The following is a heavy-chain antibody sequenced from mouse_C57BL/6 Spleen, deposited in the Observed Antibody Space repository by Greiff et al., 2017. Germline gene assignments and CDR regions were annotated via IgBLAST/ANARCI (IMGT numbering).Heavy chain of an antibody. CDR3: ARWDDYLYYAMDY. D-gene: IGHD2-4*01. V-gene: IGHV1-39*01. CDR2: INPNYGTT. CDR1: GYSFTDYN. J-gene: IGHJ4*01. Sequence: VQLKESGPELVKPGASVKISCKASGYSFTDYNMNWVKQSNGKSLEWIGVINPNYGTTSYNQKFKGKATLTVDQSSSTAYMQLNSLTSEDSAVYYCARWDDYLYYAMDYWGQGTSVTVSS.